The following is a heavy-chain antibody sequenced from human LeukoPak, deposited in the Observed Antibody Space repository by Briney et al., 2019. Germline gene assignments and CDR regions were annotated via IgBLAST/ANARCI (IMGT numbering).Heavy chain of an antibody. J-gene: IGHJ4*02. Sequence: GGSLRLSCAASGFTFSSYWMSWVRQAPGKGLEWVSVIYSGGSTYYADSVKGRFTISRDNSKNTLYLQMNSLRAEDTAVYYCARAAAAGTYFDYWGQGTLVTVSS. V-gene: IGHV3-53*01. CDR2: IYSGGST. CDR3: ARAAAAGTYFDY. D-gene: IGHD6-13*01. CDR1: GFTFSSYW.